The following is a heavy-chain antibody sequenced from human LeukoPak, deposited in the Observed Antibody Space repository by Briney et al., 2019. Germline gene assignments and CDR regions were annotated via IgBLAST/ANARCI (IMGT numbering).Heavy chain of an antibody. CDR2: ISGSGGST. J-gene: IGHJ4*02. V-gene: IGHV3-23*01. CDR3: ARSPDSSGYYDY. CDR1: GFTFSSYA. Sequence: GGSLRLSCAASGFTFSSYAMSWVRQAPGKGLEWVSAISGSGGSTYYADSVKGRFTISRDNSKNTLYLQMNSLRAEDTAVYYCARSPDSSGYYDYWGQGTLVTVSS. D-gene: IGHD3-22*01.